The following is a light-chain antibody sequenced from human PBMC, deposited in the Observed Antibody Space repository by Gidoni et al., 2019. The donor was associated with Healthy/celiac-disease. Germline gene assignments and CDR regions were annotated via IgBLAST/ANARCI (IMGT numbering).Light chain of an antibody. CDR3: QAWDSSYVV. V-gene: IGLV3-1*01. J-gene: IGLJ2*01. CDR1: KLGDKY. Sequence: SYELTQPPSGSVSPGQTASITCSGDKLGDKYACWYQQKPGQSPVLVIYQDSKRPSGIPERFSGSNSGNTATLTISGTQAMDEADYYCQAWDSSYVVFGGGTKLTVL. CDR2: QDS.